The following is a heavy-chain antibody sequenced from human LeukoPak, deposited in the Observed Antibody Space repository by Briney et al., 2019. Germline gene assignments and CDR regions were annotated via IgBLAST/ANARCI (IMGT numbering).Heavy chain of an antibody. Sequence: KPSETLSPNCAVSGYSISSGYYWGWIRQPPGKGLEWVGSIYHSGSTYYNPSLKSRVTISVDTSKNQFSLKLSSVTAADTAVYYCARHESPGGATIHWGQGTLVTVSS. CDR3: ARHESPGGATIH. CDR1: GYSISSGYY. CDR2: IYHSGST. J-gene: IGHJ4*02. V-gene: IGHV4-38-2*01. D-gene: IGHD1-26*01.